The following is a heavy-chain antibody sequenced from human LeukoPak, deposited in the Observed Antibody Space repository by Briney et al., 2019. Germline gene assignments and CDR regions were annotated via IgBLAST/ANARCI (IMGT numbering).Heavy chain of an antibody. CDR2: IKQDGSEK. J-gene: IGHJ4*02. CDR1: GFTFSSYW. CDR3: ARVVDTAMGDFDY. Sequence: GGSLRLSWAASGFTFSSYWMSWVRQAPGKGLEWVANIKQDGSEKYYVDSVKGRFTISRDNAKNSLYLQMNSLRAEDTAVYYCARVVDTAMGDFDYWGQGTLVTVSS. V-gene: IGHV3-7*01. D-gene: IGHD5-18*01.